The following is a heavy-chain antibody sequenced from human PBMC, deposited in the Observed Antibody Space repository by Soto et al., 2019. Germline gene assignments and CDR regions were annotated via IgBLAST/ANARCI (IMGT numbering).Heavy chain of an antibody. Sequence: PGGSLRLSCAASGFTFSGSAMHWVRQASGKGLEWVGRIRSKANSYATAYAASVKGRFTISRDDSKNTAYLQMNSLKTEDTAVYYCTSPAPGYCSGSSCLGFDYWGQGTLVTVSS. CDR2: IRSKANSYAT. D-gene: IGHD2-15*01. J-gene: IGHJ4*02. V-gene: IGHV3-73*01. CDR3: TSPAPGYCSGSSCLGFDY. CDR1: GFTFSGSA.